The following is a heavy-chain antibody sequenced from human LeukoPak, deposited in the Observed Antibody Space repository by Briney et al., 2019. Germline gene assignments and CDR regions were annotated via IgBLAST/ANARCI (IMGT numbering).Heavy chain of an antibody. V-gene: IGHV4-30-2*01. CDR1: GDTISSGSYS. CDR3: ARGLIVPSTIFDY. CDR2: NSDSGSS. D-gene: IGHD2-15*01. Sequence: SLTLSLTCAGSGDTISSGSYSWIWIPQPPGKDLEWIGLNSDSGSSYYNPSLKSRVTISVDRSENQFSLKRCALSPPHTRVYYCARGLIVPSTIFDYWGQGALVTVSS. J-gene: IGHJ4*02.